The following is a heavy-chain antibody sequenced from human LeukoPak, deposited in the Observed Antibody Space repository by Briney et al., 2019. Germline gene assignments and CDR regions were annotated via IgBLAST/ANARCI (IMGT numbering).Heavy chain of an antibody. CDR1: GFTVSSNY. CDR2: IYSGGST. V-gene: IGHV3-66*01. CDR3: ARVQGYYDSSGSDY. J-gene: IGHJ4*02. D-gene: IGHD3-22*01. Sequence: GGSLRLSCAASGFTVSSNYMSWVRQAPGKGLEWVSVIYSGGSTYYADSVKGRFTISRDNSKNTLYLQMNSLRAEDTAVYYCARVQGYYDSSGSDYWGQGTLVTVSS.